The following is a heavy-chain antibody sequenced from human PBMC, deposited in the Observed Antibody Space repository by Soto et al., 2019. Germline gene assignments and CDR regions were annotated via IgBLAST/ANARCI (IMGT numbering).Heavy chain of an antibody. Sequence: KASETLSLTCAVSGDSIIGIYHWAWIRQSPGRGLEWIASIYHTGTTYYTPSLESRVTISVDTSKNQFSLRLSSVTAADTAVYYCARGRANLGIAAAGRRLYYYGMDVWGQGTTVTVSS. D-gene: IGHD6-13*01. V-gene: IGHV4-38-2*01. CDR3: ARGRANLGIAAAGRRLYYYGMDV. CDR1: GDSIIGIYH. J-gene: IGHJ6*02. CDR2: IYHTGTT.